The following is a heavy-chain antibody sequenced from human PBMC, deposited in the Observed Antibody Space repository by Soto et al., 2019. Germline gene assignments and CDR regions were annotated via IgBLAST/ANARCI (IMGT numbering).Heavy chain of an antibody. V-gene: IGHV1-18*01. Sequence: ASVKVSFKASGYTFTTYGISWVRQAPGEGLEWLGWINTHNGNTNYAQNLQGRVFMTADTSTNTAYMELRSLRSDDTAIYFCTREGSAPYYYYAMDAWGQGTTVTVSS. J-gene: IGHJ6*02. D-gene: IGHD3-10*01. CDR2: INTHNGNT. CDR1: GYTFTTYG. CDR3: TREGSAPYYYYAMDA.